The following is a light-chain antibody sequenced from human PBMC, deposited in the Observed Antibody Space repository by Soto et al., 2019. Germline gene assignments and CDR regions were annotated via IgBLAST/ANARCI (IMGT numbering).Light chain of an antibody. CDR3: EQYGSFSPIL. CDR1: RSTSNW. J-gene: IGKJ4*02. Sequence: DIQMTQYPSTLSASVGDRVTITCRASRSTSNWLAWYQQRPGIAPKLLIFDASILQSGVPSRFSVSGSEAEFDRRISRLQTDDFATYCCEQYGSFSPILFGGGNKVEI. CDR2: DAS. V-gene: IGKV1-5*01.